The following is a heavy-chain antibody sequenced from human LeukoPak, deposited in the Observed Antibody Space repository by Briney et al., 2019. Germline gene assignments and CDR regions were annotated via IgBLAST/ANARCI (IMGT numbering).Heavy chain of an antibody. D-gene: IGHD3-10*01. Sequence: SETLSLTCAVSGYSISSGYYWGWIRQPPGKGLDWIGSIYHSGSTYYNPSLKSRVTISVDTSKNQFSLKLSSVTAADTAVYYCARLLEGVGAFDIWGQGTMVTVSS. CDR2: IYHSGST. CDR3: ARLLEGVGAFDI. V-gene: IGHV4-38-2*01. J-gene: IGHJ3*02. CDR1: GYSISSGYY.